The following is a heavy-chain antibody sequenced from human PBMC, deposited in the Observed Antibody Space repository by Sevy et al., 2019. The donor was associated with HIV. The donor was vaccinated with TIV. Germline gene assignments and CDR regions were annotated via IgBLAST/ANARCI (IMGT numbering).Heavy chain of an antibody. V-gene: IGHV4-59*01. CDR3: AREGVGATTIKLYFDY. CDR2: IYYSGST. J-gene: IGHJ4*02. CDR1: GGSISSYY. D-gene: IGHD1-26*01. Sequence: SETLSLTCTVSGGSISSYYWSWIRQPPGKGLEWIGYIYYSGSTNYNPSLKSRVTISVDTSKNQFSLKLSSVTAADTAVYYCAREGVGATTIKLYFDYWGQGTLVTVSS.